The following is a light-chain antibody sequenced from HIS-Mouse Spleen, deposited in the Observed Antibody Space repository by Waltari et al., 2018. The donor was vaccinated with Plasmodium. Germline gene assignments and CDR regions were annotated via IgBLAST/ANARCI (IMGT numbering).Light chain of an antibody. J-gene: IGKJ3*01. CDR3: QQYNNWSFT. Sequence: EIVMTQSPATLSVSPGERATLSCRASPSVSSNLAWYQQKPGQAPRLLIYGAATRATGIPARFRGSGSGKEFTLTISSLKSEDFAVYYCQQYNNWSFTFGPGTKVDIK. CDR2: GAA. V-gene: IGKV3-15*01. CDR1: PSVSSN.